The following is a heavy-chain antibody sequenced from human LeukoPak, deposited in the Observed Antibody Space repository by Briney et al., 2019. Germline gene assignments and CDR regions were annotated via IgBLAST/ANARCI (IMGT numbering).Heavy chain of an antibody. Sequence: SETLSLTCTVSGDSISSYYWSWIRQPPGKGPEWIGYIYYSGSTNYNPSLKSRVTISVDTSKNQFSLKLTSVTAADTAVYYCARGGYYGPHFYWGQGTLVTVSS. CDR3: ARGGYYGPHFY. CDR1: GDSISSYY. CDR2: IYYSGST. J-gene: IGHJ4*02. D-gene: IGHD4-17*01. V-gene: IGHV4-59*12.